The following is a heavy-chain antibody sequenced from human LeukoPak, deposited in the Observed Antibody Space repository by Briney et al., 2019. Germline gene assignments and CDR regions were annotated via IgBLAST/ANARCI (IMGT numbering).Heavy chain of an antibody. V-gene: IGHV1-18*01. CDR3: ARASSIAVAGEDAFDI. J-gene: IGHJ3*02. CDR1: GYTFTSYG. Sequence: GASVKVSCKASGYTFTSYGISWVRQAPGQGLEWMGWISAYNGNTNYAQKLQGRVTITTDTYTSTAYLELSSLRSDDTAVYYCARASSIAVAGEDAFDIWGQGTMVTVSS. D-gene: IGHD6-19*01. CDR2: ISAYNGNT.